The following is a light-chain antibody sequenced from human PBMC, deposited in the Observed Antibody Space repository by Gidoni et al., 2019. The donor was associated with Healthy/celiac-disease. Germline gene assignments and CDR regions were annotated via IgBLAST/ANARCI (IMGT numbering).Light chain of an antibody. J-gene: IGKJ1*01. CDR1: QSLLHSNGYNY. CDR3: MQALQTPPT. V-gene: IGKV2-28*01. CDR2: LGS. Sequence: DIVMTQSPLSLPVTPGEPASISCRSSQSLLHSNGYNYLDWYLQKPGQSPQLLIYLGSNRASGVPDRFSGSGSGTDFTLKISRVEAEEVGVYYCMQALQTPPTFGQXTKLEIK.